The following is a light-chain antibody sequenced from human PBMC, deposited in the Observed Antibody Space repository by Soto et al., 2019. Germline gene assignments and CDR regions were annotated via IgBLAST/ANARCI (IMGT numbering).Light chain of an antibody. Sequence: EIVLTQSPSTLSVSPGGRATLSCRASQSVSSNLAWYQQKPGQAPRLLMYGASTRATGVPARFSGSGSGTEFTLAITSLQSEDFAVYYCQQYNNWPPLTFGGGTKVDNK. V-gene: IGKV3-15*01. J-gene: IGKJ4*01. CDR2: GAS. CDR3: QQYNNWPPLT. CDR1: QSVSSN.